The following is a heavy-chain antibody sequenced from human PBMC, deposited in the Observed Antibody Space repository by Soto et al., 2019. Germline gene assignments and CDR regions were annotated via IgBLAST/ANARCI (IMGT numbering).Heavy chain of an antibody. CDR3: AKELGPAPSFDF. J-gene: IGHJ4*02. V-gene: IGHV3-9*01. CDR1: GFTFDDYA. CDR2: ITWNSDII. Sequence: EVELVESGGGLVQPGRSLRLSCTTSGFTFDDYAMHWVRQAPGKGLEWVSGITWNSDIIDYADSVKGRFTVSRDNAKKSLYLQMNSLRAEDTALYDCAKELGPAPSFDFWGQGTLVTVSS. D-gene: IGHD7-27*01.